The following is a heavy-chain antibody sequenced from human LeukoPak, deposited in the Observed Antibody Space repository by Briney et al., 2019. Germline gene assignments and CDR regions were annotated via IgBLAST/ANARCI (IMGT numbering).Heavy chain of an antibody. D-gene: IGHD2-15*01. CDR3: AREKVEGANWFDP. V-gene: IGHV1-2*02. J-gene: IGHJ5*02. CDR2: INSNSGGT. CDR1: GYXFTGYY. Sequence: GASVKVSCKASGYXFTGYYMHWVRQAPGQGLEWMGWINSNSGGTNYAQKFQGRVTMTRDTSISTVYMELSRLRSDDTAVYYCAREKVEGANWFDPWGQGTLVTVFS.